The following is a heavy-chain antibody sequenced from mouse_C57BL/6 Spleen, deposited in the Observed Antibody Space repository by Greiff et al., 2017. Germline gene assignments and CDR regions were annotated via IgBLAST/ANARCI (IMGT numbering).Heavy chain of an antibody. CDR2: IDPSDSET. V-gene: IGHV1-52*01. CDR1: GYTFTSYW. CDR3: AREGVGLGRYFDV. Sequence: VQLQQPGAELVRPGSSVKLSCKASGYTFTSYWMHWVKQRPIQGLEWIGNIDPSDSETHYNQKFKDKATLTVDKSSSTAYMQLSSLTSEDSAVYYCAREGVGLGRYFDVWGTGTTVTVSS. D-gene: IGHD4-1*01. J-gene: IGHJ1*03.